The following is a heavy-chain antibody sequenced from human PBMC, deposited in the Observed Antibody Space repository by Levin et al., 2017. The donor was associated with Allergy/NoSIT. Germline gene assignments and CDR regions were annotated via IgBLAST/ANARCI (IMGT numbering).Heavy chain of an antibody. CDR1: GFTFSSYA. J-gene: IGHJ4*02. Sequence: GGSLRLSCAASGFTFSSYAMSWVRQAPGKGLEWVSAISGSGGSTYYADSVKGRFTISRDNSKNTLYLQMNSLRAEDTAVYYCAKDYSPTSILRYFDSYYFDYWGQETLVTVSS. D-gene: IGHD3-9*01. V-gene: IGHV3-23*01. CDR3: AKDYSPTSILRYFDSYYFDY. CDR2: ISGSGGST.